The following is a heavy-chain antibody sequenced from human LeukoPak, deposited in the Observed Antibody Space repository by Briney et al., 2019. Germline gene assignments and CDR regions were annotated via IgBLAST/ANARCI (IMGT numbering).Heavy chain of an antibody. D-gene: IGHD6-13*01. CDR3: AISELAIYFDY. CDR2: IIPILGIA. V-gene: IGHV1-69*04. CDR1: VCTFTSYA. J-gene: IGHJ4*02. Sequence: SVTVSFKSSVCTFTSYAISWVRQAPGQGVEWVGRIIPILGIANYAQKFPGRVTITADKSTSTAYMELSSLRSEATAVYYCAISELAIYFDYWGQRTLVSLPS.